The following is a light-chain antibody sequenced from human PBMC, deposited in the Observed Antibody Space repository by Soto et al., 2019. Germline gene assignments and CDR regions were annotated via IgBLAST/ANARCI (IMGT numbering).Light chain of an antibody. V-gene: IGLV2-23*01. CDR2: EGS. CDR1: SSDVGSYKF. Sequence: QSVLTQPASVSGSPGQSITISCTGTSSDVGSYKFVSWYQQHPGKAPKLMIYEGSKRPSGVSNRFSGSKSGNTAALTISGLQAEDEADYYCCSYAGSSTLVFGGGTKVPVL. CDR3: CSYAGSSTLV. J-gene: IGLJ2*01.